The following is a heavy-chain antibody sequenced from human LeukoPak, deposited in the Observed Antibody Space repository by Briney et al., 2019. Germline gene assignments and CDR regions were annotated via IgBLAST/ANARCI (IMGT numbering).Heavy chain of an antibody. D-gene: IGHD6-13*01. CDR2: ISSSSSYI. CDR3: ARQIVAAATFDDAFDI. J-gene: IGHJ3*02. V-gene: IGHV3-21*01. CDR1: GFTFSSYS. Sequence: GGSLRLSCAASGFTFSSYSMNWVRQAPGKGLEWVSSISSSSSYIHYADSVKGRFTISRDNAKNSLYLQMNSLRAEDTAVYYCARQIVAAATFDDAFDIWGQGTIVTVSS.